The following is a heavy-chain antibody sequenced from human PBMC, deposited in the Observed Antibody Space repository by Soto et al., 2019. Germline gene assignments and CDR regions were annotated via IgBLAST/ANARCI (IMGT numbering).Heavy chain of an antibody. J-gene: IGHJ6*02. D-gene: IGHD3-10*01. V-gene: IGHV4-39*01. CDR2: VFYTGFT. Sequence: PETLSLTCAFSGFSLSCSYYYLGWLRPSPGRGPEWIGSVFYTGFTSYNPSLESRVSVSVDTSKNQFSLKVSAVTAADTAVYYCARGVGFGYYYYHMDLWGQGTTVTVS. CDR1: GFSLSCSYYY. CDR3: ARGVGFGYYYYHMDL.